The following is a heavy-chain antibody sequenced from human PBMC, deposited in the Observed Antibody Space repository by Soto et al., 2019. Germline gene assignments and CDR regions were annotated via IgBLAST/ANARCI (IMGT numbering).Heavy chain of an antibody. D-gene: IGHD6-13*01. CDR2: IDWDDDK. Sequence: SCPTLVNPTQTLTLTCTFSGFSLSTSGMCXSWIRQPPGKALEWLALIDWDDDKYYSTSLKTRLTISKDTSKNQVVLTMTNMDPVDTATYYCARGSWYGAVAFDIWGQGTMVTVS. CDR3: ARGSWYGAVAFDI. V-gene: IGHV2-70*01. CDR1: GFSLSTSGMC. J-gene: IGHJ3*02.